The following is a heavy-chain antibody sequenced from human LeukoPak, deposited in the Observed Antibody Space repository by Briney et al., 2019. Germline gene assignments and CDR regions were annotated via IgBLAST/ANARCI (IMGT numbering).Heavy chain of an antibody. CDR1: GFTFSSYV. J-gene: IGHJ6*03. V-gene: IGHV3-23*01. CDR3: AKDSDYYFRSVDYYYYYMDV. D-gene: IGHD3-10*02. Sequence: PGGSLRLSCAASGFTFSSYVMNWVRQAPGKGLEWVSAISGSGGSTYYADSVKGRFTISRDNSKNTLYLQMNSLRAEDTAVYYCAKDSDYYFRSVDYYYYYMDVWGKGTTVTISS. CDR2: ISGSGGST.